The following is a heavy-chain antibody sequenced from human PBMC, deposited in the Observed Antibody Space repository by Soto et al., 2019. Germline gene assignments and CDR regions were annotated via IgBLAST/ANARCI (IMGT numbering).Heavy chain of an antibody. D-gene: IGHD3-16*02. V-gene: IGHV2-70*11. CDR2: IDWDDDK. CDR1: GFSLNTSGMS. Sequence: SGPTLVNPTQTLTLTCTFSGFSLNTSGMSVSWIRQPPGKALEWLGRIDWDDDKYYSTSLKTRLTISKDTSKNQVVLTMTNMDTVDTATYYCARIRGDYVWGSYRHAPYDYWGQGTLVTVSS. CDR3: ARIRGDYVWGSYRHAPYDY. J-gene: IGHJ4*02.